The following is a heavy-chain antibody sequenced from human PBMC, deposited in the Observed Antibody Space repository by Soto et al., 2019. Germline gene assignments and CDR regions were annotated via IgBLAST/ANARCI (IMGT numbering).Heavy chain of an antibody. CDR3: ARRLAQKPHALAI. V-gene: IGHV4-59*01. CDR1: GGSISGYY. J-gene: IGHJ3*02. CDR2: IHYSGST. Sequence: SETLSLTCTVSGGSISGYYWSWIRQSPGKGLEWIGYIHYSGSTNYNPSLKSRVTISVDTSRNQFSLKLTSVTAADTAIYYCARRLAQKPHALAIWGHGTMVTVSS.